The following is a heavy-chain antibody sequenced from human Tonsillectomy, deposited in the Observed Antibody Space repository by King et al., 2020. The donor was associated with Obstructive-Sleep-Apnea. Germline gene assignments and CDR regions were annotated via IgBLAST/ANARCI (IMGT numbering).Heavy chain of an antibody. V-gene: IGHV4-59*01. J-gene: IGHJ2*01. CDR1: GGSISSYY. CDR2: IHYSGST. CDR3: ARNLKYSGSFQNYWYFDL. D-gene: IGHD1-26*01. Sequence: QLQESGPGLVKPSETLSLTCTVSGGSISSYYWSWIRQPPGKGLEWIGYIHYSGSTNYNPSLKSRVTISVDTSKNQFSLKLSSVTAADTAVYYCARNLKYSGSFQNYWYFDLWGRGTLVTVSS.